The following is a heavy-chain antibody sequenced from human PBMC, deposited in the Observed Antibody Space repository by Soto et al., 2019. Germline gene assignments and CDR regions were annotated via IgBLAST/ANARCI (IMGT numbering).Heavy chain of an antibody. CDR2: ISHDGSNK. J-gene: IGHJ4*02. CDR3: ARGPYSSSVYYFDY. Sequence: GSLRLSCAASGFTYSKYTMHWVRQAPGKGLEWVAAISHDGSNKYYGDSVKGRFTISRDNSKNTLSVQMSNLKSEDTAVYYCARGPYSSSVYYFDYWGQGTLVTVSS. V-gene: IGHV3-30-3*01. D-gene: IGHD6-6*01. CDR1: GFTYSKYT.